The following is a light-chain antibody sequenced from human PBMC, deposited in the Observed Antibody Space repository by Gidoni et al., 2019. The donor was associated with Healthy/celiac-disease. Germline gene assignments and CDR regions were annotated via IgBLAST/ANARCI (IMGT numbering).Light chain of an antibody. V-gene: IGKV3-11*01. CDR2: DAS. CDR3: QQRSNWLT. J-gene: IGKJ4*01. Sequence: IVLTQSPATLSLSPGERATLSCRASQSVSSDVAWYQQKPGQAPRLLIYDASNRATGIPARFSCSGSGTDFTLTISILEPEDFAVSYCQQRSNWLTFXGXTKLEIK. CDR1: QSVSSD.